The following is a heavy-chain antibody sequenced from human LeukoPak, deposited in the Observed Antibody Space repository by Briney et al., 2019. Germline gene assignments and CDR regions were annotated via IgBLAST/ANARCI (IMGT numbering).Heavy chain of an antibody. Sequence: GGSLRLSCVGSGFSLDDYAMHWVRQVAGKGLEWVSSISWDSGNQAYADSVKGRFTISRDNAKNSLYLQMNNLRPEDTAFYYCIKDMGFDLLKDAFHMWGQGTLATVSS. D-gene: IGHD3-9*01. V-gene: IGHV3-9*01. CDR1: GFSLDDYA. CDR3: IKDMGFDLLKDAFHM. J-gene: IGHJ3*02. CDR2: ISWDSGNQ.